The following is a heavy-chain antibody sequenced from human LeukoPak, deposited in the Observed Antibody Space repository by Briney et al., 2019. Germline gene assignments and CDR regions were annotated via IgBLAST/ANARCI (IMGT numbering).Heavy chain of an antibody. CDR2: ISAYNGNT. J-gene: IGHJ6*03. CDR3: ARVVVLRFLEWSLSHYYMDV. V-gene: IGHV1-18*01. Sequence: GSVKVSCKASGYTFTSYGISWVRQAPGQGLEWMGWISAYNGNTNYAQKLQGRVTMTTDTSTSTAYMELRSLRSDDTAVYYCARVVVLRFLEWSLSHYYMDVWGKGTTVTVSS. D-gene: IGHD3-3*01. CDR1: GYTFTSYG.